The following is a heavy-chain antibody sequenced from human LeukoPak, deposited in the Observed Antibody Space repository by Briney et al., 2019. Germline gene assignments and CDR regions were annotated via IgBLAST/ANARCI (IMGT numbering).Heavy chain of an antibody. CDR1: GGSISSGGYS. V-gene: IGHV4-30-2*01. J-gene: IGHJ6*02. D-gene: IGHD3-22*01. CDR3: ARAPYYYDSSGYHYYYGMDV. CDR2: IYHSGST. Sequence: SQTLSLTCAVSGGSISSGGYSWNWIRQPPGKGLEWIGYIYHSGSTYYNPSLKSRVTISVDRSKNQFSLKLSSVTAADTAVYYCARAPYYYDSSGYHYYYGMDVWGQGTTVTVSS.